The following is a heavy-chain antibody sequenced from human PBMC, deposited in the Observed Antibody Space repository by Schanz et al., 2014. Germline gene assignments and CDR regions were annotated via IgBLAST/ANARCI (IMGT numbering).Heavy chain of an antibody. CDR3: ARIYRWQHILGHFDS. CDR2: INPDSGDT. J-gene: IGHJ4*02. CDR1: GYTFVGYY. V-gene: IGHV1-2*02. Sequence: QVQLVQSGPEVKKPGASVRVSCQASGYTFVGYYIHWLRQAPGQGLEWMGWINPDSGDTNYVQNFQGRVTMTRDTSIATAYMDLSRLTSDGTAVYYCARIYRWQHILGHFDSWGQGSLVTVSS. D-gene: IGHD6-13*01.